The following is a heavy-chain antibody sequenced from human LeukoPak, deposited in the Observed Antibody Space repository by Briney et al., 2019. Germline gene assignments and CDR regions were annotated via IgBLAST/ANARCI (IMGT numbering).Heavy chain of an antibody. Sequence: AGGSLRLSCAASGFTFSSYAMHWVRQAPGKGLEYVSAISSNGGSTYYANSVKGRFTISRDSSKNTLYLQMGSLRAEDMAVYYCARDFSLGIKREWSKGFDYWGQGTLVTVSS. CDR1: GFTFSSYA. V-gene: IGHV3-64*01. J-gene: IGHJ4*02. CDR3: ARDFSLGIKREWSKGFDY. CDR2: ISSNGGST. D-gene: IGHD3-3*01.